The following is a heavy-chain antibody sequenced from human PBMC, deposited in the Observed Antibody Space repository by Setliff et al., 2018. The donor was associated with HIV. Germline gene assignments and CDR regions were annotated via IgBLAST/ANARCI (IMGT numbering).Heavy chain of an antibody. CDR2: IIGNGGSI. V-gene: IGHV3-64*02. J-gene: IGHJ3*02. CDR3: VKDTPGRDKAFDI. D-gene: IGHD2-21*01. CDR1: GFAFSYNT. Sequence: PGGSLRLSCAASGFAFSYNTMHWVRQAPGKGLEYVAGIIGNGGSIFYADAVRGRFTISRYNSGDMLFLQMASLRPEDMAVYYCVKDTPGRDKAFDIWGQGTMVTVSS.